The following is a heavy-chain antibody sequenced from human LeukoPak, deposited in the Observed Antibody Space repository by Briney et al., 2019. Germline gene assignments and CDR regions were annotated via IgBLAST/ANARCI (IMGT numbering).Heavy chain of an antibody. J-gene: IGHJ5*02. V-gene: IGHV3-48*01. Sequence: PGGSLRLSCAASGLTFSSHNMNWVRQAPGKGLEWVSYVSTGSTAIYYADSVKGRFTISRDDAENSLYLQMNSLRAEDTAVYYCARARAAIAAAGTGWFDPWGQGTLVTVSS. CDR1: GLTFSSHN. D-gene: IGHD6-13*01. CDR2: VSTGSTAI. CDR3: ARARAAIAAAGTGWFDP.